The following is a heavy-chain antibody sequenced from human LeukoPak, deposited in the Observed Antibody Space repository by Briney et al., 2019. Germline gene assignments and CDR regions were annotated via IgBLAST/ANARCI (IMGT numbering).Heavy chain of an antibody. V-gene: IGHV4-31*03. CDR3: AIHFRGWLRGSFDY. CDR2: IYYTGIT. Sequence: SETLSLTCSVSGASISSGVYYWSWIRQYPGKGLEWIGYIYYTGITHYNPSLKSRITISVDTSKNQFSLNLISVTAADTAVYYCAIHFRGWLRGSFDYWGRGTLVTV. D-gene: IGHD5-24*01. J-gene: IGHJ4*02. CDR1: GASISSGVYY.